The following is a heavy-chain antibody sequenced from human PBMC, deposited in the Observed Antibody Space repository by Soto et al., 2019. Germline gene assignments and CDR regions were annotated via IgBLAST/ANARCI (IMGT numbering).Heavy chain of an antibody. V-gene: IGHV4-59*01. D-gene: IGHD1-26*01. Sequence: SETLSLTCTVSGGSISSYYWSWIRQPPGKGLEWIGYIYYSGSTNYNPSLKSRVTISVDTSKNQFSPKLSSVTAADTAVYYCAREREADGMDVWGQGTTVTVSS. J-gene: IGHJ6*02. CDR1: GGSISSYY. CDR3: AREREADGMDV. CDR2: IYYSGST.